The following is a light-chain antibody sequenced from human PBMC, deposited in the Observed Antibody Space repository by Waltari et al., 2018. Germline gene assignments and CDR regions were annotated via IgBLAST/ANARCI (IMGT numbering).Light chain of an antibody. CDR3: AAWDDSLTSRV. CDR1: SSNIGSNY. Sequence: QSVLTQPSSASGTPGQRVTISCSGSSSNIGSNYVYWYQQLPGTAPKLLIHTDNQRPSGVPDRFSASKSGASASLAISGLRSDDEADYYCAAWDDSLTSRVFGGGTKLTVL. CDR2: TDN. V-gene: IGLV1-47*01. J-gene: IGLJ3*02.